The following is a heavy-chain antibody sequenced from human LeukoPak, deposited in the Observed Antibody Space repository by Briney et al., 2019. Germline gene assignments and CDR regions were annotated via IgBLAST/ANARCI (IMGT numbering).Heavy chain of an antibody. Sequence: PSETLSLTCTVSGGSISSYYWSWIRQPPGKGLGWIGYIYYSGSTNYNPSLKSRVTISVDTSKNQFSLKLSSVTAADTAVYYCARVDCGGDCCFDYWGQGTLVTVSS. CDR2: IYYSGST. J-gene: IGHJ4*02. D-gene: IGHD2-21*02. V-gene: IGHV4-59*01. CDR3: ARVDCGGDCCFDY. CDR1: GGSISSYY.